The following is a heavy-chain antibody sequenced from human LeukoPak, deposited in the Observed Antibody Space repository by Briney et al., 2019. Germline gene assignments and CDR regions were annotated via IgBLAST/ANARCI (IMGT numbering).Heavy chain of an antibody. V-gene: IGHV3-7*01. J-gene: IGHJ4*02. CDR1: GLTFSGYW. Sequence: PGGSLRLSCAASGLTFSGYWMSWVRQPPGKGLEWVASINQDGSEKHYVDSVKGRFTISRDNSKNTLYLQMNSLRAEDTAVYYCARDSAFLEWSYFDYWGQGTLVTVSS. CDR2: INQDGSEK. D-gene: IGHD3-3*02. CDR3: ARDSAFLEWSYFDY.